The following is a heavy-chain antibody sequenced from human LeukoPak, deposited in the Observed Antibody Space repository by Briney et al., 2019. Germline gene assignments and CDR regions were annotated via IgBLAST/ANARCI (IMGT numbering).Heavy chain of an antibody. D-gene: IGHD1-26*01. CDR2: INPNSGGT. J-gene: IGHJ6*03. CDR3: ARGVGPGGVTSYYYYYYMDV. CDR1: GYTFTGYY. Sequence: GASVKVSCKASGYTFTGYYMHWVRQAPGQGLEWMGWINPNSGGTNYAQKFQGRVTMTRDTSISTAYMELSRLRSDDTAVYYCARGVGPGGVTSYYYYYYMDVWGKGTTVTVSS. V-gene: IGHV1-2*02.